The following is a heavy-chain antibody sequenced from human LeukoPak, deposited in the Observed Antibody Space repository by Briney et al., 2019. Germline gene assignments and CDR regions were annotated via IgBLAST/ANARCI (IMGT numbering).Heavy chain of an antibody. Sequence: PSETLSLTCTVSGGSISSSSYYWGWIRQPPGKGLEWIGSIYYSGSTYYNPSLKSRVTISVDTSKNQFSLKLSSVTAADTAVYYCARHVPYDFWSGYLAYFDYWGQGTLVTVSS. V-gene: IGHV4-39*01. D-gene: IGHD3-3*01. CDR2: IYYSGST. J-gene: IGHJ4*02. CDR1: GGSISSSSYY. CDR3: ARHVPYDFWSGYLAYFDY.